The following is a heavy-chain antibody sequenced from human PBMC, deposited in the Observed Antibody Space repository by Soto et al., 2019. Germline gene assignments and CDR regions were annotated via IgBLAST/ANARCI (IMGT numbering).Heavy chain of an antibody. CDR2: IYHSGST. CDR1: GGSISSSNW. J-gene: IGHJ6*02. D-gene: IGHD5-12*01. V-gene: IGHV4-4*02. Sequence: QVQLQESGPGLVKPSGTLSLTCAVSGGSISSSNWWSWVRQPPGKGLEWIGEIYHSGSTNYNPSPKSRVTISVDKYKNQFSLKLSSVTAADTAVYYCARGSGWGYESYYYGMDVWGQGTTVTVSS. CDR3: ARGSGWGYESYYYGMDV.